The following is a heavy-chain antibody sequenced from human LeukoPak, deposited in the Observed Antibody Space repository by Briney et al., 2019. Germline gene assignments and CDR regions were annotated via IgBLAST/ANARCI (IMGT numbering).Heavy chain of an antibody. CDR3: ASTAPSLFWSGYYSTYNWFDP. D-gene: IGHD3-3*01. Sequence: EPSETLSLTCTVSGGSISSYYWSWIRQPAGKGLEWIGEINHSGSTNYNPSLKSRVTISVDTSKNQFSLKLSSVTAADTAVYYCASTAPSLFWSGYYSTYNWFDPWGQGTLVTVSS. V-gene: IGHV4-34*01. CDR2: INHSGST. CDR1: GGSISSYY. J-gene: IGHJ5*02.